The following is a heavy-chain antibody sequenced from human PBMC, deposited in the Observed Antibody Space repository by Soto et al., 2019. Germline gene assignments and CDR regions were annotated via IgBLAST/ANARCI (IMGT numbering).Heavy chain of an antibody. CDR1: GGTFSSYA. V-gene: IGHV1-69*01. D-gene: IGHD2-2*01. CDR2: LIPISGTA. J-gene: IGHJ6*02. Sequence: QVQMVQSGAEVKKPGSSVKVSCKASGGTFSSYAISWVRQAPGQGLEWMGGLIPISGTANYAQKVQGRVTIPAEESTNTPYMELSSLRTEDTAVYYCARSQGSSTSLELYYYYYYGIDVWGQGTKVTVSS. CDR3: ARSQGSSTSLELYYYYYYGIDV.